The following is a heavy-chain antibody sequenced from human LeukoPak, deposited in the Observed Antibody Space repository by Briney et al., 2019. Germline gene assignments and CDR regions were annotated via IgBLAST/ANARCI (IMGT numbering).Heavy chain of an antibody. V-gene: IGHV3-53*01. CDR2: IYSGGTT. D-gene: IGHD3-10*01. Sequence: GGSLRLSCAASGFSVNSNYMSWVRQAPGKGLEWVSVIYSGGTTYYSDSVKGRFTISRDKSNNTLYLRMNSLRAEDTAFYYCARGGSGSPLDYWGQGTLVTVSS. CDR3: ARGGSGSPLDY. J-gene: IGHJ4*02. CDR1: GFSVNSNY.